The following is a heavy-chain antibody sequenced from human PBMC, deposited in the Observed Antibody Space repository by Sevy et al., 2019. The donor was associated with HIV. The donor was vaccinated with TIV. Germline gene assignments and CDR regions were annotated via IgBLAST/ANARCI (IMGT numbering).Heavy chain of an antibody. V-gene: IGHV3-48*02. D-gene: IGHD6-6*01. Sequence: GRSLRLSCAASGFTFSSYGMNWVRQAPGKGLEGVSYIRSSSSITYYADSVKGRFTISRDNDNKLLYLQMNSLRDEDTAVYYCARLTGAARPYYSFDIWGQGTMVTVSS. CDR1: GFTFSSYG. CDR3: ARLTGAARPYYSFDI. CDR2: IRSSSSIT. J-gene: IGHJ3*02.